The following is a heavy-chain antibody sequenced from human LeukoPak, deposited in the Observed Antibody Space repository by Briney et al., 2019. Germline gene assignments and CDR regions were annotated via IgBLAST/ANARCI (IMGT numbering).Heavy chain of an antibody. D-gene: IGHD3-9*01. CDR3: ASGAELRYFDWLLSNPDY. CDR1: GFTFSSYG. J-gene: IGHJ4*02. V-gene: IGHV3-30*03. Sequence: GGSLRLSCAASGFTFSSYGMHWVLQAPGKGLEWVAVISYDGSNKYYADSVKGRFTISRDNSKNTLYLQMNSLRAEDTAVYYCASGAELRYFDWLLSNPDYWGQGTLVTVSS. CDR2: ISYDGSNK.